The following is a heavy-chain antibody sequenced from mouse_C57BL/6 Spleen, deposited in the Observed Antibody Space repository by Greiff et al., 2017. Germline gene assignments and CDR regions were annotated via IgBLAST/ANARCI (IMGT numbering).Heavy chain of an antibody. J-gene: IGHJ1*03. CDR2: INPGSGGT. V-gene: IGHV1-54*01. Sequence: VKLMESGAELVRPGTSVKVSCKASGYAFTNYLIEWVKQRPGQGLEWIGVINPGSGGTNYNEKFKGKATLTADKSSSTAYMQLSSLTSEDSAVYFCATYYEYFDVWGTGTTVTVSS. CDR3: ATYYEYFDV. D-gene: IGHD1-1*01. CDR1: GYAFTNYL.